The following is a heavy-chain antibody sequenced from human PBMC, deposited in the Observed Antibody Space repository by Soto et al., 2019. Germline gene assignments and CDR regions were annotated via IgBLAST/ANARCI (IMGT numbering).Heavy chain of an antibody. CDR3: ARDQTVAGPTTFDY. Sequence: GGSLRLSCAASGFAFSDYYMSWIRQAPGKGLEWVSYISSSGSTIYYADSVKGRFTISRDNAKNSLYLQMNSLRAEDTAVYYCARDQTVAGPTTFDYCGQGTLVTVSS. J-gene: IGHJ4*02. CDR1: GFAFSDYY. CDR2: ISSSGSTI. D-gene: IGHD6-19*01. V-gene: IGHV3-11*01.